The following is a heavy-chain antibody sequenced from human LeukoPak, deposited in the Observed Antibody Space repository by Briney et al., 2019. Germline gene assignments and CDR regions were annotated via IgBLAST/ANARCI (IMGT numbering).Heavy chain of an antibody. CDR1: GGTFSSYA. CDR3: ARAYFGYVSGSNFDY. J-gene: IGHJ4*02. D-gene: IGHD3-10*01. V-gene: IGHV1-69*01. CDR2: IIPILGTA. Sequence: SVKVSCKASGGTFSSYAISWVRQAPGQGLEWMGGIIPILGTANYAQKFQGRVTITADESTSTAYMELSGLRSDDTAVYYCARAYFGYVSGSNFDYWGQGTLVTVSS.